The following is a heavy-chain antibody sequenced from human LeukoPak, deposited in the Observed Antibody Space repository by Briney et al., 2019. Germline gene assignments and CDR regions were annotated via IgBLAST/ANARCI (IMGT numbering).Heavy chain of an antibody. J-gene: IGHJ4*02. D-gene: IGHD3-22*01. CDR2: INPSGGST. Sequence: GASVKVSCKASGYTFTSYYLYWVRQAPGQGLEWMGLINPSGGSTRYAQKFQGRVTMTRDTSISTAYMELSRLTSDDTAVYYCARGGSSGWPGKGPDYWGQGTLVTVSS. CDR1: GYTFTSYY. CDR3: ARGGSSGWPGKGPDY. V-gene: IGHV1-46*01.